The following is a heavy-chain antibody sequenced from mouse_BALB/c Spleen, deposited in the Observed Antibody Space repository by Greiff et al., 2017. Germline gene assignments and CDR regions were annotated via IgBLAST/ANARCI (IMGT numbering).Heavy chain of an antibody. Sequence: DVMLVESGGGLVKPGGSLKLSCAASGFTFSDYYMYWVRQTPEKRLEWVATISDGGSYTYYPDSVKGRFTISRDNAKNNLYLQMSSLKSEDTAMYYCARGGGYDGYYGAMDYWGQGTSVTVSS. J-gene: IGHJ4*01. D-gene: IGHD2-3*01. CDR1: GFTFSDYY. V-gene: IGHV5-4*02. CDR3: ARGGGYDGYYGAMDY. CDR2: ISDGGSYT.